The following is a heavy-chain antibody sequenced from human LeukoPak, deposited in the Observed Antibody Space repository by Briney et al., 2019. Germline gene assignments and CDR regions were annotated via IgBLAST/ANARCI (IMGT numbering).Heavy chain of an antibody. CDR2: INPNSGGT. J-gene: IGHJ5*02. V-gene: IGHV1-2*02. CDR1: GYTFTGYY. D-gene: IGHD5-12*01. CDR3: ARPGLRFANWFDP. Sequence: ASVKVSCKASGYTFTGYYMHWVRQAPGQGLEWMGWINPNSGGTNYAQKFQGRVTMTRDTSISTAYMELSRLRSDDTAVYYCARPGLRFANWFDPCGQGTLVTVSS.